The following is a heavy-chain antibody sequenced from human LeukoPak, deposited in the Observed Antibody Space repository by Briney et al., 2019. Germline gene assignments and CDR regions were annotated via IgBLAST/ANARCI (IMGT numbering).Heavy chain of an antibody. CDR1: GFTFSSYW. Sequence: GGSLRLSCAASGFTFSSYWMHCVRQAPGKGLVWVSRINSDGSSTSYADSVKGRFTISRDNAKNTLYLQMNSLRAEDTAVYYCASDGGVTARVYNWFDPWGQGTLVTVSS. J-gene: IGHJ5*02. CDR3: ASDGGVTARVYNWFDP. CDR2: INSDGSST. V-gene: IGHV3-74*01. D-gene: IGHD2-15*01.